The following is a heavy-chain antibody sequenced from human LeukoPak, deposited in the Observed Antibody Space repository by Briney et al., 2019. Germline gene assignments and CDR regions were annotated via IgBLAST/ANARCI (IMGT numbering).Heavy chain of an antibody. V-gene: IGHV4-34*01. D-gene: IGHD6-19*01. CDR3: ARVGSGWSFDY. CDR2: INHSGST. CDR1: GGSFSGYY. Sequence: PSETLSLTCAVYGGSFSGYYWSWIRQPPGKGLEWNGEINHSGSTNYNPSLKSRVTMSVDTSKNQFSLKLSSVTAADTAVYYCARVGSGWSFDYWGQGTLVTVSS. J-gene: IGHJ4*02.